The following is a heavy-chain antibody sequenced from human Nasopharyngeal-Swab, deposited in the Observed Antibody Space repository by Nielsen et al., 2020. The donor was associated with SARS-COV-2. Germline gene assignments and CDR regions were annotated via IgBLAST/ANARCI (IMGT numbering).Heavy chain of an antibody. D-gene: IGHD4-17*01. J-gene: IGHJ4*02. CDR2: INSDGSST. CDR3: AIISHGYGDFFDY. Sequence: GESLKISCAASGFTFSSYWMHWVRQAPGKGLVWVSRINSDGSSTSYADSVKGRFTISRDNAKNTLYLQMNSLRAEDTAVYYCAIISHGYGDFFDYWGQGTLVTVSS. CDR1: GFTFSSYW. V-gene: IGHV3-74*01.